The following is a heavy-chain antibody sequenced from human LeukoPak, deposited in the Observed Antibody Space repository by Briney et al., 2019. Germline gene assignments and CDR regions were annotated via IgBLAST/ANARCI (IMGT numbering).Heavy chain of an antibody. CDR3: AIIASLGYCSGGSCYDGSDAFDI. J-gene: IGHJ3*02. V-gene: IGHV3-21*01. Sequence: GGSLRLSCAASGFTFSSYSMNWVRQAPGKGLEWVSSISSSSSYIYCADSVKGRFTISRDNAKNSLYLQMNSLRAEDTAVYYCAIIASLGYCSGGSCYDGSDAFDIWGQGTMVTVSS. CDR1: GFTFSSYS. D-gene: IGHD2-15*01. CDR2: ISSSSSYI.